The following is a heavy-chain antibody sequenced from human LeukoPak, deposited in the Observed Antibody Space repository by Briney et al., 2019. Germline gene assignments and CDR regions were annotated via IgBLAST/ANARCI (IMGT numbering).Heavy chain of an antibody. Sequence: SETLSLTCTVSGGSISSYYWSWIRQPPGKGLEWIGEINHSGSTNYNPSLKSRVTISVDTSKNQFSLKLSSVTAADTAVYYCARGRYSSGWYALPFDYWGQGTLVTVSS. J-gene: IGHJ4*02. D-gene: IGHD6-19*01. CDR1: GGSISSYY. CDR3: ARGRYSSGWYALPFDY. CDR2: INHSGST. V-gene: IGHV4-34*01.